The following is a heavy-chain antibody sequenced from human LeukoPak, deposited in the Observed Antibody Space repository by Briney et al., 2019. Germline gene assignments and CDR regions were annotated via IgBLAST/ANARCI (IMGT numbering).Heavy chain of an antibody. CDR2: IRHSGRT. V-gene: IGHV4-38-2*02. CDR1: GFSINSDYY. J-gene: IGHJ5*02. CDR3: ARAISTAGNGFDP. Sequence: SETLSLTCIVSGFSINSDYYWGWIRLPPGKGLEWVASIRHSGRTYYNPSLTSRVTISIDTSRNQVSLTLSSVTAADTAVYYCARAISTAGNGFDPWGKGTLVIVSS. D-gene: IGHD6-13*01.